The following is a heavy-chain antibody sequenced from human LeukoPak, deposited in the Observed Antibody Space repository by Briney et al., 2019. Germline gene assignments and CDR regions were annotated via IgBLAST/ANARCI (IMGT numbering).Heavy chain of an antibody. J-gene: IGHJ4*02. Sequence: PSETLSLTCTVSGYSISSVYYWGWIRQPPGKGLEWIGNIFHSGSTYYNPSLKSRVTISIDTSKNQFSLKLSSVTAADTAVYYCARDSLARYSASWYVVGDFDYWGQGTLVTVSS. D-gene: IGHD6-13*01. V-gene: IGHV4-38-2*02. CDR1: GYSISSVYY. CDR3: ARDSLARYSASWYVVGDFDY. CDR2: IFHSGST.